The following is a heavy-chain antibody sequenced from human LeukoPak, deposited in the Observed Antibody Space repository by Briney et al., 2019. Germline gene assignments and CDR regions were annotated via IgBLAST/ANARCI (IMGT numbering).Heavy chain of an antibody. V-gene: IGHV1-18*01. CDR2: ISAYNGNT. CDR3: ARGGYSYGPDYDNWFDP. D-gene: IGHD5-18*01. Sequence: APVKVSCKASGYTFTSYGISWVRQAPGQGLEWMGWISAYNGNTNYAQKLQGRVTMTTDTSTSTAYMELRSLRSDDTAVYYCARGGYSYGPDYDNWFDPWGQGTLVTVSS. J-gene: IGHJ5*02. CDR1: GYTFTSYG.